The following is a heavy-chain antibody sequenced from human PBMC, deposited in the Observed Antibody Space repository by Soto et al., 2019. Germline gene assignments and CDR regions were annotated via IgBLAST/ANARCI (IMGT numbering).Heavy chain of an antibody. J-gene: IGHJ4*02. CDR2: VNPILSMS. Sequence: QVQMVQSGAEVKKPGSSVKVSCKASGDTFSFYTINWVRQAPGLGLEWMGRVNPILSMSNYAQKFQGRVTMTADKATSTAYMELRSLRSEDTAFYYCATSYGSGYRACDYWGQGALVTGSS. D-gene: IGHD3-10*01. V-gene: IGHV1-69*02. CDR1: GDTFSFYT. CDR3: ATSYGSGYRACDY.